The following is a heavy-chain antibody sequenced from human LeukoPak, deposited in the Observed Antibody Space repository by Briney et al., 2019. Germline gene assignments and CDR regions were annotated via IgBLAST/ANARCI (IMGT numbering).Heavy chain of an antibody. J-gene: IGHJ6*03. CDR1: GFSLSTSGVG. CDR2: IYWNDDK. V-gene: IGHV2-5*01. CDR3: AHSRGYCSSTSCYSGDYYYYMDV. Sequence: PGPTLVKPTQTLTLTCTFSGFSLSTSGVGVGWIRQPPGKALEWLALIYWNDDKRYSPSLKSRLTITKDTSKNQVVLTMTNMDPVDTATYYCAHSRGYCSSTSCYSGDYYYYMDVWRKGTTVTVSS. D-gene: IGHD2-2*01.